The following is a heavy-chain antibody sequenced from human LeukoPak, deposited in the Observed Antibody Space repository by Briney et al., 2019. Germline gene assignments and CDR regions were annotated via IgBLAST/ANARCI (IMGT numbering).Heavy chain of an antibody. J-gene: IGHJ4*02. CDR1: GFTFSSFW. D-gene: IGHD3-10*01. Sequence: GGTLRLSCAASGFTFSSFWMSWVRQAPGKGLEWVANIKPDGRDKYYVDSVKGRFTISRDNAKNSLYLEVNSLRAEDTAVYYCARVSTHSGTMFYFDYWGQGTLVTVSS. CDR3: ARVSTHSGTMFYFDY. CDR2: IKPDGRDK. V-gene: IGHV3-7*01.